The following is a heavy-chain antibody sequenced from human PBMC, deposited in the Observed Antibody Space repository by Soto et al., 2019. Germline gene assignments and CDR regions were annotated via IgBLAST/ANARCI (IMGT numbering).Heavy chain of an antibody. J-gene: IGHJ4*02. CDR2: ISGSGGST. CDR1: GLTFSSYA. Sequence: EVQLLESGGGLVQPGGSLRLSCAASGLTFSSYAMSWVRQAPGKGLEWVSAISGSGGSTYYADSVKGRFTISRDNSKNTLYLQMNSLRAEDTAVYYCAKDHFTSQDYDGSGVDYWGQGTLVTVSS. V-gene: IGHV3-23*01. D-gene: IGHD3-10*01. CDR3: AKDHFTSQDYDGSGVDY.